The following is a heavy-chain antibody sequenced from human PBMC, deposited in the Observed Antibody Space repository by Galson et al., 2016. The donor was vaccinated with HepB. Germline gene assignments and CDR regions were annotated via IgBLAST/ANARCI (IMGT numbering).Heavy chain of an antibody. J-gene: IGHJ6*02. V-gene: IGHV3-30*12. CDR2: IYNDGSDK. D-gene: IGHD3-3*01. Sequence: SLRLSCAASGFSFSSYGMHWVRQAPGKGLEWVAVIYNDGSDKYYAESVKGRFTISRANSENTLYLQMNSLRAEDTAVYYCARDPHEFWSGFYYYHYYGMDVWGQGTTVTVSS. CDR3: ARDPHEFWSGFYYYHYYGMDV. CDR1: GFSFSSYG.